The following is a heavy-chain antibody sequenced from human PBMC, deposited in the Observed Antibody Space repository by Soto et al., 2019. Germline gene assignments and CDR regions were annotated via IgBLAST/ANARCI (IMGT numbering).Heavy chain of an antibody. J-gene: IGHJ6*02. CDR2: ISYDGSNK. D-gene: IGHD3-3*01. CDR3: AKGPYLPSNYDFWSGCYNSYYYGMDV. CDR1: GFTFSSYG. V-gene: IGHV3-30*18. Sequence: PGGSLRLSCAASGFTFSSYGMHWVRQAPGKGLEWVAVISYDGSNKYYADSVKGRFTISRDNSKNTLYLQMNSLRAEDTAVYYCAKGPYLPSNYDFWSGCYNSYYYGMDVWGQGTTVTVSS.